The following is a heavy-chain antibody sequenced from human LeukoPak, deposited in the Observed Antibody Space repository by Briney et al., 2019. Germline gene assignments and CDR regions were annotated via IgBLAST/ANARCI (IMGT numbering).Heavy chain of an antibody. CDR2: FDYSGST. Sequence: SETLSLTCTVSGGSISSRPYYWGWIRQPPGKGLEWLGSFDYSGSTYYKPSLKSRVTISVDTSKNQFSLKLSSVTAADTAVYYCARLVVSTWYHEVLLGRDYWGQGTLVTVSS. CDR1: GGSISSRPYY. D-gene: IGHD6-13*01. V-gene: IGHV4-39*01. CDR3: ARLVVSTWYHEVLLGRDY. J-gene: IGHJ4*02.